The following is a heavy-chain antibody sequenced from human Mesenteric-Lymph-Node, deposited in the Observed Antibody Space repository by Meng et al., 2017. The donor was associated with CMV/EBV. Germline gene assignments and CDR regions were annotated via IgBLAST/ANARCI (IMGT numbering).Heavy chain of an antibody. CDR1: GGFISSSSYY. J-gene: IGHJ6*02. Sequence: SETLSLTCTVSGGFISSSSYYWGWIRQPPGKGLEWIGSIYYSGSTYYNPSLKSRVTISVDTSKNQLSLKLSSVTAADTAVYYCARVELDYGGNSYYYYGMDVWGQGTTVTVSS. V-gene: IGHV4-39*07. CDR3: ARVELDYGGNSYYYYGMDV. CDR2: IYYSGST. D-gene: IGHD4-23*01.